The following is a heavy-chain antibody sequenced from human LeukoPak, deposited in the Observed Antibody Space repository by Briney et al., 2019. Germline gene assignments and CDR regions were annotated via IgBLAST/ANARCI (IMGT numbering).Heavy chain of an antibody. Sequence: GASVKVSCKASGYTFTGYYIHWVRQAPGQGLEWMGRINPNSGGTNYAQRFEGRVTMTRDTSISTAYMELSRLRSDDTAVYYCAREVTTLTTPLGYWGQGTLVTVSS. CDR3: AREVTTLTTPLGY. D-gene: IGHD4-17*01. J-gene: IGHJ4*02. V-gene: IGHV1-2*06. CDR2: INPNSGGT. CDR1: GYTFTGYY.